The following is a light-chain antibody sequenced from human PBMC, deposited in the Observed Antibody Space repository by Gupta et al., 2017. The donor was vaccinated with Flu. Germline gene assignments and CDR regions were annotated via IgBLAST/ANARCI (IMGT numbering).Light chain of an antibody. CDR1: QSVSSN. V-gene: IGKV3-15*01. Sequence: PGERATLSCRASQSVSSNLAWYQQKPGQAPRLLIYGASTRATGIPARFSGSGSGTEFTLTISSLQSEDFAVYYCQQYNNRLTFGGGTKVEIK. CDR3: QQYNNRLT. J-gene: IGKJ4*01. CDR2: GAS.